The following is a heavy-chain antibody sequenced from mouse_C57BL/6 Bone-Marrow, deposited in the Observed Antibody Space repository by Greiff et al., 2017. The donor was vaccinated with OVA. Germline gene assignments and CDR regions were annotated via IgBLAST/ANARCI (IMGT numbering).Heavy chain of an antibody. CDR3: ARVYYGSSLTEDFDV. CDR1: GYTFTSYW. Sequence: QVQLQQPGAELVKPGASVKLSCKASGYTFTSYWMHWVKQRPGQGLEWIGMIHPNSGSTNYNEKFKRKATLTVDKSSSTAYMQLRSLSSEDAAVYYCARVYYGSSLTEDFDVWGTGTTVTVSS. D-gene: IGHD1-1*01. J-gene: IGHJ1*03. CDR2: IHPNSGST. V-gene: IGHV1-64*01.